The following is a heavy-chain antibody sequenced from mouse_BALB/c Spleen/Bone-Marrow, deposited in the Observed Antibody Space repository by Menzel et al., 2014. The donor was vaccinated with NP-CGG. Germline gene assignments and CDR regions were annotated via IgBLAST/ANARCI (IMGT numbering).Heavy chain of an antibody. CDR2: IYPGDGST. J-gene: IGHJ1*01. D-gene: IGHD2-14*01. CDR3: AYYRYDEYFDV. CDR1: GYTFTSYF. Sequence: VQLQESGPELVKPGASVKMSCKASGYTFTSYFIHWVKQRPGQGLVWIGWIYPGDGSTKYNEKFKVKTTLTADKSSSTAYMFLSSLTSEDSAIYFCAYYRYDEYFDVWGAGTTVTVSS. V-gene: IGHV1S56*01.